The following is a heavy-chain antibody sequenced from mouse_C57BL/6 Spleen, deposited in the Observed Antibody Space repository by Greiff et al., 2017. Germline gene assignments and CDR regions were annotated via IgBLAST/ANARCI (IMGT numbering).Heavy chain of an antibody. CDR3: TRNPYDSNDGNWFAY. CDR2: IDPETGGT. CDR1: GYTFTDYE. V-gene: IGHV1-15*01. D-gene: IGHD2-5*01. J-gene: IGHJ3*01. Sequence: QVQLQQSGAELVRPGASVTLSCKASGYTFTDYEMHWVKQTPVHGLEWIGAIDPETGGTAYNQKFKGKAILTADKSSSTAYMELRSLTSEDSAVYYCTRNPYDSNDGNWFAYWGQGTLVTVSA.